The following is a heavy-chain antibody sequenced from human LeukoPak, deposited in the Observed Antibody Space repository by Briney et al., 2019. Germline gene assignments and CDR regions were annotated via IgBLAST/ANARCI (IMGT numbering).Heavy chain of an antibody. CDR2: IHTSGST. V-gene: IGHV4-4*07. CDR3: ARVRLGRGLDY. D-gene: IGHD6-19*01. J-gene: IGHJ4*02. Sequence: SETLSLTCTVSGDSISSSYWGWIRQPAGKGLEWIGRIHTSGSTYYSPSLKSRVTMSVDTSTNQFSPKLSSVTAADTAMYYCARVRLGRGLDYWGQGTLVTVSS. CDR1: GDSISSSY.